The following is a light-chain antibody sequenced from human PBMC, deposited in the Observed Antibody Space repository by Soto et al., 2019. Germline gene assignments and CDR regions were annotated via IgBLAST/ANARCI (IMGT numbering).Light chain of an antibody. CDR2: ATS. J-gene: IGKJ1*01. CDR1: QSVSSK. Sequence: EVLMTQSPATLSVSPGERATLSCRASQSVSSKLALYQRKPGQAPRLLLYATSTRATGIPARFSGSGSGTEFTLSISSLQSEDFALYYCQQYDKWPGTFGQGTKVEIK. V-gene: IGKV3D-15*01. CDR3: QQYDKWPGT.